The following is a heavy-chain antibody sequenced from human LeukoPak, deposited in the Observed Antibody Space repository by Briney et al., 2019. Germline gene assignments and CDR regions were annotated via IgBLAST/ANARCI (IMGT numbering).Heavy chain of an antibody. V-gene: IGHV4-61*02. CDR1: GYSISSGSYY. CDR3: ARVPKDSSGYPGNYFDY. CDR2: IYTSGST. Sequence: PSETLSLTCAVSGYSISSGSYYWSWIRQPAGKGLEWIGRIYTSGSTNYNPSLKSRVTISVDTSKNQFSLKLSSVTAADTAVYYCARVPKDSSGYPGNYFDYWGQGTLVTVSS. D-gene: IGHD3-22*01. J-gene: IGHJ4*02.